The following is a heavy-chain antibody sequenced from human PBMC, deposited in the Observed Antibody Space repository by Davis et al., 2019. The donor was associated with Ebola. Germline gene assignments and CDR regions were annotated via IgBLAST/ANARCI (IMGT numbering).Heavy chain of an antibody. V-gene: IGHV5-51*01. D-gene: IGHD1-20*01. CDR2: IYTGDSDT. CDR3: ASLRRTITGMDDGFDI. CDR1: GNSYTSYW. Sequence: GESLKISCEGSGNSYTSYWIGWVRQTPGKGLEWMGIIYTGDSDTRYSPSFRGQVTISADKSITTAYLKWSSLKASDTAMYYCASLRRTITGMDDGFDIWGQGTKVTVSS. J-gene: IGHJ3*02.